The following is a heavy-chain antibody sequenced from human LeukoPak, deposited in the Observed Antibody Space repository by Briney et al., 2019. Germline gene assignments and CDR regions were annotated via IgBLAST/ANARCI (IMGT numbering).Heavy chain of an antibody. Sequence: PGGSLRLSCAASGVTFSSYSMNWVRQAPGKGLEWVSSISSSSSYIYYADSVKGRFTISRDNVKNSLYLQMNSLRAEDTAVYYCARDKGITGRADYWGQGTLVTVSS. V-gene: IGHV3-21*01. CDR2: ISSSSSYI. J-gene: IGHJ4*02. CDR3: ARDKGITGRADY. D-gene: IGHD1-20*01. CDR1: GVTFSSYS.